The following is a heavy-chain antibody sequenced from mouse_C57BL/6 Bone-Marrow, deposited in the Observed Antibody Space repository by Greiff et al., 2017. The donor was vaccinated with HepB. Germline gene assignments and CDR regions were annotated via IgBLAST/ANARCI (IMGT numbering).Heavy chain of an antibody. Sequence: EVKLMESGPELVKPGASVKISCKASGYSFTGYYMNWVKQSPEKSLEWIGEINPSTGGTTYNQKFKAKATLTVDKSSSTAYMQLKSLTSEDSAVYYCARGEDYYGSSYDYWGQGTTLTVSS. V-gene: IGHV1-42*01. CDR3: ARGEDYYGSSYDY. CDR2: INPSTGGT. J-gene: IGHJ2*01. CDR1: GYSFTGYY. D-gene: IGHD1-1*01.